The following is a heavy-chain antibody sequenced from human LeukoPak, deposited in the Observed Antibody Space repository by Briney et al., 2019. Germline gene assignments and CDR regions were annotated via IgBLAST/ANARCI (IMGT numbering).Heavy chain of an antibody. J-gene: IGHJ4*02. CDR2: IYYSGST. D-gene: IGHD6-19*01. V-gene: IGHV4-39*07. CDR1: GGSISSSSYY. Sequence: PSETLSLTCTVSGGSISSSSYYWGWIRQPPGKGLEWIGSIYYSGSTYYNPSLKSRVTISVDTSKNQFSLKLSSVTAADTAVYYCARDTRYSSGFSDRWGIDYWGQGTLVTVSS. CDR3: ARDTRYSSGFSDRWGIDY.